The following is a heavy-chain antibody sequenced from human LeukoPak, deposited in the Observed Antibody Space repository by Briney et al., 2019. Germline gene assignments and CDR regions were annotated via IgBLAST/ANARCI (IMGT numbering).Heavy chain of an antibody. D-gene: IGHD3-22*01. V-gene: IGHV4-39*01. CDR1: GGSISSNSYY. Sequence: SETLSLTCAVSGGSISSNSYYWGWIRQPPGKGLEWIGSIYYSGSTYYNPSLKSRVTISVDTSKNQFSLKLSSVTAADTAVYYCARVNYYDSSGYDYWGQGTLVTVSS. CDR2: IYYSGST. CDR3: ARVNYYDSSGYDY. J-gene: IGHJ4*02.